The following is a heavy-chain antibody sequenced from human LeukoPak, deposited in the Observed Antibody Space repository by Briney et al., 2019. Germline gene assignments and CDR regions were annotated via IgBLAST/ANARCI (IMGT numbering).Heavy chain of an antibody. D-gene: IGHD3-10*01. CDR2: INPNSGGT. J-gene: IGHJ4*02. CDR1: GYTFTGYY. CDR3: ATGGHITMVQGVMRYFDY. Sequence: GASVKVSCKASGYTFTGYYMHWVRQAPGQGLEWMGWINPNSGGTNYAQKFQGRVTMTRDTSISTAYMELSRLRSDDTAVYCCATGGHITMVQGVMRYFDYRGQGTLVTVSS. V-gene: IGHV1-2*02.